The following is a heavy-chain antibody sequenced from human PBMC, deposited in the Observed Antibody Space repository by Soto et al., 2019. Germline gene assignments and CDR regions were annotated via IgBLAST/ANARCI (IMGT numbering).Heavy chain of an antibody. Sequence: SLRLSCAASGFTFSSYAMHWVRQAPGKGLEWVAVISYDGSNKYYADSVKGRFTISRDNSKNTLYLQMNSLRAEDTAVYYCARRYDSISPIDYWGQGTLVTVSS. CDR3: ARRYDSISPIDY. CDR2: ISYDGSNK. J-gene: IGHJ4*02. V-gene: IGHV3-30-3*01. CDR1: GFTFSSYA. D-gene: IGHD3-22*01.